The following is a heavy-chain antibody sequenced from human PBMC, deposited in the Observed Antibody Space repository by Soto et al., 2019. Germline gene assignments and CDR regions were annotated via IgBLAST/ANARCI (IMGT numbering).Heavy chain of an antibody. CDR3: ARDQYGSGIRPFDL. V-gene: IGHV3-13*01. CDR1: GFTLTNYE. CDR2: VDTYGSA. J-gene: IGHJ3*01. Sequence: EVQLGDSGGGLDQPGGSLRLSCAASGFTLTNYEMHWVRHLSGKGLDWVTAVDTYGSASYLGFVMGRFTISRENGENSLFLQMDSLRVDDTAMYYCARDQYGSGIRPFDLWGQGIMVTVSS. D-gene: IGHD3-10*01.